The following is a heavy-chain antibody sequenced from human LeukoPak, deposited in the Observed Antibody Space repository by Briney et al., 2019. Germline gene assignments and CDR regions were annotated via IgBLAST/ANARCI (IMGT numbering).Heavy chain of an antibody. V-gene: IGHV3-7*01. D-gene: IGHD5-12*01. J-gene: IGHJ4*02. CDR3: ARDIGYGDY. CDR2: VKQDGGEK. Sequence: PGGSLRLSCAASGFTFSNYWIAWVRQAPGKGLEWVASVKQDGGEKNYVDSVKGRFTISRDNAKNSLYLQMNSLRAEDTAMYYCARDIGYGDYWGQGTLVTVSS. CDR1: GFTFSNYW.